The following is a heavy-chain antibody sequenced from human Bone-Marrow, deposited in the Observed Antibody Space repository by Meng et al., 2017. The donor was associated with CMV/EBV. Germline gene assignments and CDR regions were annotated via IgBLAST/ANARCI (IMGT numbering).Heavy chain of an antibody. D-gene: IGHD6-6*01. J-gene: IGHJ6*02. Sequence: ASVKVSCKASVYTFTSYDINWVRQATGQGLEWMGWMNPNSGNTGYAQKFQGRVTMTRNTSISTAYMELSSLRFEDTAVYYCARRLTAARPRAKVWYYGMDVWGQGTTVTVSS. V-gene: IGHV1-8*01. CDR1: VYTFTSYD. CDR2: MNPNSGNT. CDR3: ARRLTAARPRAKVWYYGMDV.